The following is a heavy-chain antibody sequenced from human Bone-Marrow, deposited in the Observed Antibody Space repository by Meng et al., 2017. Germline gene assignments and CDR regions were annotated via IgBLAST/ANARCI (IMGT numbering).Heavy chain of an antibody. Sequence: GESLKISCAASGFTFSSYVMHWVRQAPGKGLEWVTLISYDGSNGYYADSVKGRFTTSRDNSKNTLYLQMNNLRDEDTAVYYCAREISMSVTAYYYGMDVWGQGTTVTVSS. CDR3: AREISMSVTAYYYGMDV. J-gene: IGHJ6*02. D-gene: IGHD3-9*01. V-gene: IGHV3-30*03. CDR2: ISYDGSNG. CDR1: GFTFSSYV.